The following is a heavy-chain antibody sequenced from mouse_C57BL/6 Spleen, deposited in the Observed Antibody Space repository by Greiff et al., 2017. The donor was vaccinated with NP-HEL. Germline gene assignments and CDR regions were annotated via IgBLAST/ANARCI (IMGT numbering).Heavy chain of an antibody. J-gene: IGHJ2*01. D-gene: IGHD2-3*01. CDR2: IYPGSGST. CDR1: GYTFTSYW. Sequence: QVPLPPPGAELVKPGASVKMSCKASGYTFTSYWITWVKQRPGQGLEWIGDIYPGSGSTNYNEKFKSKATLTVDTSSSTAYMQLSSLTSEDSAVYYCARRGYSAGNYFDYWGQGTTLTVSS. V-gene: IGHV1-55*01. CDR3: ARRGYSAGNYFDY.